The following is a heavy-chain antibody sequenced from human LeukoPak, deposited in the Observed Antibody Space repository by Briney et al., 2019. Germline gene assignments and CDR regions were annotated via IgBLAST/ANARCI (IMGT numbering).Heavy chain of an antibody. J-gene: IGHJ4*02. CDR2: IRFDGSNK. CDR3: AKDGASEWVAARHFDN. CDR1: GFTFRTYG. Sequence: GSLRLSCAASGFTFRTYGMHWVRQAPGKGLGWVAFIRFDGSNKYYADSVKGRFTISRDNSKNTLYLHMNSLTTDETAVYYCAKDGASEWVAARHFDNWGQGTLVTVSS. D-gene: IGHD6-6*01. V-gene: IGHV3-30*02.